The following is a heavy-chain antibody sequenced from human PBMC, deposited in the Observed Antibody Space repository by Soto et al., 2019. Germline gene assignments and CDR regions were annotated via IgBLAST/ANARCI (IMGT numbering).Heavy chain of an antibody. Sequence: VQLVQSGTKVKKPGSSLTVSCMTSGGTFSSYSITWVRQAPGQGLEWIGGIIPIFGTPNYAHNLQGRVKITADECTTTAHLELADLIPEDSAIYFCATPSTGSDSALVFWGPGPMITVSS. CDR3: ATPSTGSDSALVF. V-gene: IGHV1-69*01. CDR2: IIPIFGTP. J-gene: IGHJ4*02. CDR1: GGTFSSYS. D-gene: IGHD2-21*02.